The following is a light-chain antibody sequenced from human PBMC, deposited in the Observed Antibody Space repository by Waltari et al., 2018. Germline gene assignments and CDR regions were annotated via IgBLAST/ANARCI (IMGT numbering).Light chain of an antibody. V-gene: IGLV3-21*04. CDR2: YNT. CDR3: QVWGDDSGPYVI. J-gene: IGLJ2*01. CDR1: NIGGKS. Sequence: SYVLTQPPSLSVAPGKTARITCGGSNIGGKSVQWYQQKPGQAPVLVLHYNTDRPSGVPGRFSGSNSGKTGTLTINRGEAGDEADYYCQVWGDDSGPYVIFGGGTKLTVL.